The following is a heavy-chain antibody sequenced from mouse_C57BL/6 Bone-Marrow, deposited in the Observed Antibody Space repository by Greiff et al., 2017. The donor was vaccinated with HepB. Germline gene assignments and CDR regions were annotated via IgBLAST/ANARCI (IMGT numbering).Heavy chain of an antibody. CDR3: ASGFITTVVATRGYAMDY. V-gene: IGHV14-2*01. CDR1: GFNIKDYY. J-gene: IGHJ4*01. Sequence: EVQLQQSGAELVKPGASVKLSCTASGFNIKDYYMHWVKQRTEQGLEWIGRIDPEDGETKYAPKFQGKATITADTSSNTAYLQLSSLTSEDTAVYYCASGFITTVVATRGYAMDYWGQGTSVTVSS. CDR2: IDPEDGET. D-gene: IGHD1-1*01.